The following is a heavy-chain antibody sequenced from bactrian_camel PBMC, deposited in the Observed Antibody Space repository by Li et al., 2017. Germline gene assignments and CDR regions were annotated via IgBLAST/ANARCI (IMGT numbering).Heavy chain of an antibody. V-gene: IGHV3S53*01. CDR1: GNVASRTS. CDR3: ATVRSCPRASEWLVLPQAGRPDFGH. Sequence: VQLVESGGGSVQAGGSLRVSCTASGNVASRTSWMGWFRQAPEKEREGVAGIDSDGGTAYTDSVKGRFTISQDNAGKTLYLQMNSLKPEDTAMYYCATVRSCPRASEWLVLPQAGRPDFGHWGQGTQVTVS. CDR2: IDSDGGT. D-gene: IGHD3*01. J-gene: IGHJ6*01.